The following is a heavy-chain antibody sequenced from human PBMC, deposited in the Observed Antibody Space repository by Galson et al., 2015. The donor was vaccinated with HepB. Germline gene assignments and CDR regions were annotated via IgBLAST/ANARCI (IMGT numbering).Heavy chain of an antibody. Sequence: SVKVSCKASGGTFSSYAISWVRQAPGQGLEWMGGIIPIFGITNYAQKFQGRVTITADESTSTAYMELSSLRSEDTAVYYCARAHAGRITGTIIVSYGMDVWGQGTTVTVSS. D-gene: IGHD1-7*01. CDR1: GGTFSSYA. V-gene: IGHV1-69*13. CDR2: IIPIFGIT. CDR3: ARAHAGRITGTIIVSYGMDV. J-gene: IGHJ6*02.